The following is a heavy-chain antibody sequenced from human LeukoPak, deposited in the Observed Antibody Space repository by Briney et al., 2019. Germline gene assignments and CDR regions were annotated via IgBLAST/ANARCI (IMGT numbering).Heavy chain of an antibody. J-gene: IGHJ6*03. V-gene: IGHV1-2*02. D-gene: IGHD3-16*01. CDR1: GYTFTGYY. Sequence: ASVKVSCKASGYTFTGYYMHWVRQAPGQGLEWMGWINPNSGGTNYAQKFRGRVTMTRDTSISTAYMELSRLRSDDTAVYYCARASRLLYYYYYMGVWGKGTTVTVSS. CDR2: INPNSGGT. CDR3: ARASRLLYYYYYMGV.